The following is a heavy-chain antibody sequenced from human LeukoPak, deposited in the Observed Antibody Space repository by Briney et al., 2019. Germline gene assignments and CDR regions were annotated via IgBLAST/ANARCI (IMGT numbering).Heavy chain of an antibody. CDR1: GYTFTSYD. J-gene: IGHJ6*02. V-gene: IGHV1-8*01. D-gene: IGHD3-3*01. CDR3: ARGLRGDFWSGYPYPYYYYYGMDV. Sequence: ASVKVSCKASGYTFTSYDINWVRQATGQGLEWMGWMNPNSGNTGYAQKFQGRVTMTRNTSISTAYMELSSLRSEDTAVYYCARGLRGDFWSGYPYPYYYYYGMDVWGQGTTVTVSS. CDR2: MNPNSGNT.